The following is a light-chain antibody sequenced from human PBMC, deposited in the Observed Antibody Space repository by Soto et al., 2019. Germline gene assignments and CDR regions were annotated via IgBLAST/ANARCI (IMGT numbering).Light chain of an antibody. CDR3: QQSYSTPIT. Sequence: DFQMTQSPSSLSASVGDRVTITCRASQSISSYLNWYQQKPGKAPKLLIYAASSLQSGVPSRLSGSGSGTDFTLTISSLQPEDFATYYCQQSYSTPITFGQGTRLEIK. CDR2: AAS. J-gene: IGKJ5*01. CDR1: QSISSY. V-gene: IGKV1-39*01.